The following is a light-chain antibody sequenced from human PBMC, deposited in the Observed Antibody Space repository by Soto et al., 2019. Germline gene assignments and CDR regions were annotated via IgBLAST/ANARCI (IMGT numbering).Light chain of an antibody. V-gene: IGLV2-14*01. CDR3: SSYTSSSTWV. J-gene: IGLJ3*02. Sequence: SVLTQPASVSGSPGQSFTLSCTGTSSDVGTYNYVSWYQQHPGKAPKLMIYEVNNRPSGVSHRFSGSKSGNTASLTISGLQAEDEADYYCSSYTSSSTWVFGGGTQLTVL. CDR2: EVN. CDR1: SSDVGTYNY.